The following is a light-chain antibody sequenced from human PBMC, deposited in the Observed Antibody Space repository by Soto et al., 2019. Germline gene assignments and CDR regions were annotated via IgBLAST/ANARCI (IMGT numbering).Light chain of an antibody. CDR1: QSLLYTDGKTY. CDR2: EVS. J-gene: IGKJ3*01. V-gene: IGKV2D-29*01. CDR3: MQTTQLPFT. Sequence: DIVMTQTPLSLSVSPGQPASISCKSSQSLLYTDGKTYLSWYLQKPGQPPQLLIYEVSNRFSGAPDRFSGSESGTDFTLRISRVEAEDAGVYYCMQTTQLPFTFGPGTKVDIK.